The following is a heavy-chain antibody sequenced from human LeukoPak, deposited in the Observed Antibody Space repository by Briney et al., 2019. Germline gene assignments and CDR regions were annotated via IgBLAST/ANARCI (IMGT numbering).Heavy chain of an antibody. CDR3: AAGGGWDPSFGVVTHIDA. CDR2: IDNDGHGI. D-gene: IGHD3-3*01. J-gene: IGHJ6*03. Sequence: GGSLRLSCVTSGFTFSGYWLHWVRQGPEKGLELVSRIDNDGHGIIYADSVKGRFTTSRDNVKNTLYLQMNSLRVEDTAVYYCAAGGGWDPSFGVVTHIDAWGKGTTVVVS. V-gene: IGHV3-74*01. CDR1: GFTFSGYW.